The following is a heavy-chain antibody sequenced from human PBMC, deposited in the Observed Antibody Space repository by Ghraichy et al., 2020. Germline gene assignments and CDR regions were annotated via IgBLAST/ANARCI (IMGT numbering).Heavy chain of an antibody. CDR1: GFTFSSYA. J-gene: IGHJ4*02. CDR2: ISGSGGST. CDR3: AKGQLVGRYYFDY. D-gene: IGHD6-6*01. Sequence: GGSLRRSCAASGFTFSSYAMSWVRQAPGKGLEWVSAISGSGGSTYYADSVKGRFTISRDNSKNTLYLQMNSLRAEDTAVYYCAKGQLVGRYYFDYWGQGTLVTVSS. V-gene: IGHV3-23*01.